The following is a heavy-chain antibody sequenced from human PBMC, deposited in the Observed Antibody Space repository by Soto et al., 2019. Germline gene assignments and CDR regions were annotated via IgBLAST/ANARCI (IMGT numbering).Heavy chain of an antibody. Sequence: SETLSLTCAVYGGSSSGYSWSWIRQPPGKGLEWIGEINHSGSTKYSPSLKSRVTISVDRSKNQFSLKLSSVTAADTAGYYCARDKGGMDGWGQGTTVTVAS. CDR2: INHSGST. CDR3: ARDKGGMDG. J-gene: IGHJ6*02. CDR1: GGSSSGYS. V-gene: IGHV4-34*01.